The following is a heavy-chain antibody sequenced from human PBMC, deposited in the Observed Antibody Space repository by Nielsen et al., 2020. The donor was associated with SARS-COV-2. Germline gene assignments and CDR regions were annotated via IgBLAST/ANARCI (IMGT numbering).Heavy chain of an antibody. V-gene: IGHV3-15*01. D-gene: IGHD2-15*01. CDR2: IKSKTDGGTT. CDR3: TTDTVVGFDP. CDR1: GFTFSNAW. J-gene: IGHJ5*02. Sequence: GESLKISCAASGFTFSNAWMSWVRQAPGKGLEWVGRIKSKTDGGTTDYAAPVKGRFTISRDDSKNTLYLQMNSLKTEDTAVYYCTTDTVVGFDPWGQGTLVTVPS.